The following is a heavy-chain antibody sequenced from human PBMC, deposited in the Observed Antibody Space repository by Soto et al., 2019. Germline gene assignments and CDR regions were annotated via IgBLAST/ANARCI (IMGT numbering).Heavy chain of an antibody. CDR3: ASSDDSSSWEFSTFDY. J-gene: IGHJ4*02. V-gene: IGHV4-59*01. D-gene: IGHD6-13*01. Sequence: SETLSLTCSVSGGSISSYYWSWIRQPPGKGLEWIGYIYYSGSTNYNPSLKSRVTISVDTSKNQFSLKLSSVTAADTAVYYCASSDDSSSWEFSTFDYWGQGTLVTVSS. CDR1: GGSISSYY. CDR2: IYYSGST.